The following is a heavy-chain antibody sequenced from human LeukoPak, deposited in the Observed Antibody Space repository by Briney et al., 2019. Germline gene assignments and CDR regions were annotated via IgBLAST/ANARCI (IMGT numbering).Heavy chain of an antibody. V-gene: IGHV4-34*01. CDR1: GGSFSGYY. CDR2: INHSGST. J-gene: IGHJ3*02. CDR3: ARTPQYDYVWGSYRYGAFDI. Sequence: PSETLSLTCAVYGGSFSGYYWSWIRQPPGKGLEWIGEINHSGSTNYNPSLKSRVTISVDTSTNQFSLKLSSVTAADTAVYYCARTPQYDYVWGSYRYGAFDIWGQGTMVTVSS. D-gene: IGHD3-16*02.